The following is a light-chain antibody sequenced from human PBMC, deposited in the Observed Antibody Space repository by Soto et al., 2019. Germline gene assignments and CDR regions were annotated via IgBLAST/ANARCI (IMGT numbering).Light chain of an antibody. CDR2: AAS. J-gene: IGKJ1*01. CDR3: QQSYTTPWT. Sequence: DIQMTQSPSSLSASVGDGISITCRASQSVSNYINWYQQRPGKAPKLLIHAASSLQSGVPSRFSGSGSGTDFTLIISSLQPEDFATYHCQQSYTTPWTSGQGTKVEIK. V-gene: IGKV1-39*01. CDR1: QSVSNY.